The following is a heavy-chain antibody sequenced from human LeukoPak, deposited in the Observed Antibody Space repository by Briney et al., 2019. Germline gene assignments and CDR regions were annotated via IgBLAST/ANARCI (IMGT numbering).Heavy chain of an antibody. Sequence: ASVKVSCKASGYTFTSYAMHWVRQAPGQRLEWMGWINAGNGNTKYSQEFQGRVTITRDTSASTAYMELSSLRSEDMAVYYCARRREYNYDTSGSSRTSRYFDYWGQGTLVTVSS. V-gene: IGHV1-3*03. J-gene: IGHJ4*02. CDR1: GYTFTSYA. D-gene: IGHD3-22*01. CDR2: INAGNGNT. CDR3: ARRREYNYDTSGSSRTSRYFDY.